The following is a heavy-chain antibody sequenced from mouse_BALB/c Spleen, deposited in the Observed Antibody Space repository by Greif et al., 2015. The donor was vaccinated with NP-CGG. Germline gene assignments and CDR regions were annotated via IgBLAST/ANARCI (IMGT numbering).Heavy chain of an antibody. CDR1: GFNIKDTY. D-gene: IGHD1-1*01. V-gene: IGHV14-3*02. Sequence: VQLQQSGAELVKPGASVKLSCTASGFNIKDTYMHWVKQRPEQGLEWIGRIDPANGNTKYDPKFQGKATITADTSSNTAYLQLSSLTSEDTAVYYCAVYGSSYEEAMDYWGQGTSVTVSS. CDR2: IDPANGNT. J-gene: IGHJ4*01. CDR3: AVYGSSYEEAMDY.